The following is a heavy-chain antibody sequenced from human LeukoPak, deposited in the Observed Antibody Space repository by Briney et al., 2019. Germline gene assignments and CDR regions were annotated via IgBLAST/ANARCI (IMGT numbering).Heavy chain of an antibody. CDR1: GFTFSSYA. CDR3: ARDVEMATTKGNY. Sequence: GGSLRLSCAASGFTFSSYAMHWVRQAPGKGLEWVAVISYDGSNKYYADSVKGRFTISRDNSKNTLYLQMNSLRAEDTAVYYCARDVEMATTKGNYWGQGTLVTVSS. V-gene: IGHV3-30-3*01. CDR2: ISYDGSNK. D-gene: IGHD5-24*01. J-gene: IGHJ4*02.